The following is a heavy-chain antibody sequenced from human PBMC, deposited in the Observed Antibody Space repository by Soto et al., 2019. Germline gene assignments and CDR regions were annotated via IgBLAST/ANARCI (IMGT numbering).Heavy chain of an antibody. Sequence: GGSLRLSCAASGFTFSSYAMSWVSQAPGKGLEWVSAISGSGGNTYYADSVKGRFTISRDNSKNTLYLQMNSLRAEDTAVYYCAKDPYPMVRAVIYFDYWGQGTLVTVSS. CDR1: GFTFSSYA. J-gene: IGHJ4*02. D-gene: IGHD3-10*01. CDR2: ISGSGGNT. CDR3: AKDPYPMVRAVIYFDY. V-gene: IGHV3-23*01.